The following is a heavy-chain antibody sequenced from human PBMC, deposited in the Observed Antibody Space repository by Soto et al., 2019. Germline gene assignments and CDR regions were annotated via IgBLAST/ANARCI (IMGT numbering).Heavy chain of an antibody. Sequence: EVQLVESGGGLVQPGRSLRLSCAASGFTFDDYAMHWVRHAPGKGLEWVSGISWKSDNIAYADSVKGRFIISRDNAKNSLYLQMNSLRVEDTALYYCVKDMAGGPRQFDYWGQGTLVTVSS. V-gene: IGHV3-9*01. CDR1: GFTFDDYA. CDR3: VKDMAGGPRQFDY. J-gene: IGHJ4*02. D-gene: IGHD6-19*01. CDR2: ISWKSDNI.